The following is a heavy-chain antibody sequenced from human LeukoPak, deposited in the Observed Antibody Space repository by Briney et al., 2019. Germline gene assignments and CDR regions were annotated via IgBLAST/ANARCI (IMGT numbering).Heavy chain of an antibody. J-gene: IGHJ6*03. Sequence: SVKVSCKASGGTFSSYAIGWVRQAPGQGLEWMGGIIPIFGTANYAQKFQGRVTITADESTSTAYMELSSLRSEDTAVYYCARAGTTVTYYYYYYMDVWGKGTTVTVSS. CDR3: ARAGTTVTYYYYYYMDV. CDR2: IIPIFGTA. D-gene: IGHD4-11*01. CDR1: GGTFSSYA. V-gene: IGHV1-69*01.